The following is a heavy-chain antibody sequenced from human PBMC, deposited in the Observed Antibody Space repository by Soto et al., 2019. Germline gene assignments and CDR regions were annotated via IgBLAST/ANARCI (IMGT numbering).Heavy chain of an antibody. CDR1: GGSISSYY. D-gene: IGHD6-13*01. CDR2: TYYSGST. V-gene: IGHV4-59*01. Sequence: PSETLSLTCTVSGGSISSYYWSWIRQPPGKGLEWIGYTYYSGSTNYNPSLKSRVTISVDTSKNQFSLKLSSVTAAGTAVYYCASSNIAAAGFYYYGMDVWGRGTTVTVSS. J-gene: IGHJ6*02. CDR3: ASSNIAAAGFYYYGMDV.